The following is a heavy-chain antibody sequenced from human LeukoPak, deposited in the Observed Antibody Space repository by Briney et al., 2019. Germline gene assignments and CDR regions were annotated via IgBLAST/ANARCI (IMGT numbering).Heavy chain of an antibody. D-gene: IGHD4-17*01. CDR3: ARDQNGDYEPYYYGMDV. J-gene: IGHJ6*02. Sequence: PSETLSLTRTVSGGSIIIDNYYWAWIRQPPGKGLEWIGSIHYSGDAYYNPSLKSRVTISVDRSNNQFSLKLNSVTAADTAMYYCARDQNGDYEPYYYGMDVWGQGTTVTVSS. V-gene: IGHV4-39*07. CDR1: GGSIIIDNYY. CDR2: IHYSGDA.